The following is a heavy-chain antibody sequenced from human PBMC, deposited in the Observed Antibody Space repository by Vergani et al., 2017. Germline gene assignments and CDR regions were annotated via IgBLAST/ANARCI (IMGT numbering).Heavy chain of an antibody. Sequence: QVQLQQWGAGLLKPSETLSLTCAVYGGSFSGYYWSWIRQPPGKGLEWIGEINHSGSTNYNPSLKSRVTISVDTSKNQFSLKLSSVTAADTAVYYCARGRQQLFWGQGTLVTVSS. CDR3: ARGRQQLF. CDR1: GGSFSGYY. CDR2: INHSGST. J-gene: IGHJ4*02. V-gene: IGHV4-34*01. D-gene: IGHD6-13*01.